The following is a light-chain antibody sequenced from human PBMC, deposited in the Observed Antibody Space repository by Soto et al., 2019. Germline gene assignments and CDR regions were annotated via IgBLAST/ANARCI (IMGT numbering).Light chain of an antibody. J-gene: IGKJ4*01. CDR3: QQYNSWPLT. CDR1: QSIGNN. V-gene: IGKV3-15*01. Sequence: EIVMTQSPATLSVSPGERATLSCRASQSIGNNLAWYQQKPGQAPRLLIYDASTRATGIPARFSGSGPGTEFALTISSLQSEDFAVYSCQQYNSWPLTFGGGTQVDIK. CDR2: DAS.